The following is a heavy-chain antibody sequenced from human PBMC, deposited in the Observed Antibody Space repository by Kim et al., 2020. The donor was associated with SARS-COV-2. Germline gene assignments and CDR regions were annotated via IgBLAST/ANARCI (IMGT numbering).Heavy chain of an antibody. Sequence: GGSLRLSCAASGFAFSSDAMSWVRQAPGKGLEWVSIIYSGGRTTFYAESVKGRFTIFRDISKNTLYLQMNSLRAEDSATYYCAKDHDSTGYGMDVWGQGTTVTVTS. CDR2: IYSGGRTT. CDR3: AKDHDSTGYGMDV. CDR1: GFAFSSDA. J-gene: IGHJ6*02. V-gene: IGHV3-23*03. D-gene: IGHD3-22*01.